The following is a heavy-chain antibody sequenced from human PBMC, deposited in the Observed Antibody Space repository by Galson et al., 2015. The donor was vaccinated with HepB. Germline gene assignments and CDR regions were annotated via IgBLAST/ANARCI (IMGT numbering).Heavy chain of an antibody. Sequence: SLRLSCAASGFTFDGYAMSWVRQAPGKGLQWVSGISDSGTNTDYADSVKGRFTTSRDNSENMVFLQMNSLRAEDTAVYYCARDADESSQYGNLDYWGRGTLVTVSS. D-gene: IGHD2-2*01. CDR2: ISDSGTNT. V-gene: IGHV3-23*01. CDR3: ARDADESSQYGNLDY. J-gene: IGHJ4*02. CDR1: GFTFDGYA.